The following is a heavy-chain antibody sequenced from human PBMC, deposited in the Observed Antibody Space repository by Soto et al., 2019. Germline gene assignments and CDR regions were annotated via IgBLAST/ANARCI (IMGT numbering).Heavy chain of an antibody. Sequence: PGGSLRLSCAASGFTFSSYSMNWVRQAPGKGLEWVSSISSSSSYIYYADSVKGRFTISRDNAKNSLYLQMNSLRAEDTAVYYCARLGCSSTSCYLPHGMDVWGQGTTVTVSS. CDR3: ARLGCSSTSCYLPHGMDV. D-gene: IGHD2-2*01. CDR2: ISSSSSYI. CDR1: GFTFSSYS. V-gene: IGHV3-21*01. J-gene: IGHJ6*02.